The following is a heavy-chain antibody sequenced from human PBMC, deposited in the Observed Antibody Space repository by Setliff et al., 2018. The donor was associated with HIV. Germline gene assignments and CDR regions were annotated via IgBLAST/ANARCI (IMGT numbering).Heavy chain of an antibody. Sequence: SETLSLSCAASGLTFSSYWMSWVRQPPGKGLEWIGSIYYSGSTYYNPSLKSRVTISVDTSKNQFSLKVTSVTAADTAVYYCASGDNFWSGSYYWGQGTLVTVSS. V-gene: IGHV4-39*07. D-gene: IGHD3-3*01. CDR3: ASGDNFWSGSYY. J-gene: IGHJ4*02. CDR2: IYYSGST. CDR1: GLTFSSYW.